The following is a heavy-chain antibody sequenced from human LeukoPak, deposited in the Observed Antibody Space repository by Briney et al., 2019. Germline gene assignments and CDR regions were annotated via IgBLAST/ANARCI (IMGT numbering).Heavy chain of an antibody. Sequence: ASVKVSCKASGYTFTGYDFSWVRQAPGQGLEWMGWISVYNGNTNYAPKLQGRVTMTTDTSTSTAYMELWSLRSDDTAVYFCARTGSDYGGNSFDYWGQGTLVTVSS. V-gene: IGHV1-18*01. D-gene: IGHD4-23*01. CDR1: GYTFTGYD. CDR2: ISVYNGNT. CDR3: ARTGSDYGGNSFDY. J-gene: IGHJ4*02.